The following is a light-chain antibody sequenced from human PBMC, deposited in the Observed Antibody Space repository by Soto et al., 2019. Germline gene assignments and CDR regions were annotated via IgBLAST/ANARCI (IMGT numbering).Light chain of an antibody. CDR1: SGDIGGYNY. CDR2: EVS. V-gene: IGLV2-14*01. CDR3: SSYSTTSTLDV. J-gene: IGLJ1*01. Sequence: QSALTQPASVSGSPGQSITISCSGTSGDIGGYNYVSWYQQHPGKAPKLVIYEVSNRPSGLSNRFSGSKSGNTASLTISGLQAEDEADYYCSSYSTTSTLDVFGTGTKVTVL.